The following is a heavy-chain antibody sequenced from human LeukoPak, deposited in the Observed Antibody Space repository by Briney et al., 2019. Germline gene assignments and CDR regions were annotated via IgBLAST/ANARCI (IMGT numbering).Heavy chain of an antibody. V-gene: IGHV4-4*07. CDR3: ARGGYCSSTSCYNTEYFQH. J-gene: IGHJ1*01. CDR1: GGSISSYY. CDR2: IYTSGST. D-gene: IGHD2-2*02. Sequence: PSETLSLTCTVSGGSISSYYWSWIRQPAGKGLEWIGRIYTSGSTNYNPSLKSRVTISVDTSKNQFSLKLSSVTAADTAVYYCARGGYCSSTSCYNTEYFQHWGQGTLVTVSS.